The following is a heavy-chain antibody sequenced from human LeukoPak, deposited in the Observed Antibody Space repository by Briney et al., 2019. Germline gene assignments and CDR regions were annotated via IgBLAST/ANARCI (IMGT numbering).Heavy chain of an antibody. D-gene: IGHD6-19*01. CDR2: IWYDGSNK. V-gene: IGHV3-33*06. J-gene: IGHJ6*02. Sequence: GGSLRLSCAASGFTFSSYGMHWVRQAPGKGLEWVAVIWYDGSNKYYADSVKGRFTISRDNSKNTLYLQMNSLRAEDTAVYYCAKGAVAGYYYYGMDVWGQGTTVTVSS. CDR3: AKGAVAGYYYYGMDV. CDR1: GFTFSSYG.